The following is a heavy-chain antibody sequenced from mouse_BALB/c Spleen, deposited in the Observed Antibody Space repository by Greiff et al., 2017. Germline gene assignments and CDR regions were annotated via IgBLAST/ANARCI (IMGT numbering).Heavy chain of an antibody. CDR3: ARKTDYGRYFDY. Sequence: DVQLQESGPGLVKPSQSLSLTCTVTGYSITSDYAWNWIRQFPGNKLEWMGYISYSGSTSYNPSLKSRISITRDTSKNQFFLQLNSVTTEDTATYYCARKTDYGRYFDYWGQGTTLTVSS. V-gene: IGHV3-2*02. D-gene: IGHD1-1*01. CDR2: ISYSGST. J-gene: IGHJ2*01. CDR1: GYSITSDYA.